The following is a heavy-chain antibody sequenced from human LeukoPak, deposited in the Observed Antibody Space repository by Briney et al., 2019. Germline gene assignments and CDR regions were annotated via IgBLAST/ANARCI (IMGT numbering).Heavy chain of an antibody. J-gene: IGHJ5*02. CDR2: ISYDGSNK. CDR3: ARDRAASRNWFDP. D-gene: IGHD5-18*01. Sequence: GGSLRLSCAASGFTFSSYAMLWVRQAPGKGLEWVAVISYDGSNKYYADSVKGRFTISRDNSKNTLYLQMNSLRAEDTAVYYCARDRAASRNWFDPWGQGTLVTVSS. CDR1: GFTFSSYA. V-gene: IGHV3-30-3*01.